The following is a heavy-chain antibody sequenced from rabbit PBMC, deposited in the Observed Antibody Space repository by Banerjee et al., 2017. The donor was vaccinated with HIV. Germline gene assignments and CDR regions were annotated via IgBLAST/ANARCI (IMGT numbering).Heavy chain of an antibody. J-gene: IGHJ4*01. CDR2: ISAGDGIT. CDR3: VRDWATTSSGYFTIFNL. V-gene: IGHV1S43*01. Sequence: QEQLVESGGDLVKPGTSLTLTCTASGIDFSSYYYMCWVRQAPGKGLEWIGWISAGDGITYYPSGVNGRFTISSHNAQNTLYLQLNSLTAADTATYFCVRDWATTSSGYFTIFNLWGPGTLVTVS. CDR1: GIDFSSYYY. D-gene: IGHD1-1*01.